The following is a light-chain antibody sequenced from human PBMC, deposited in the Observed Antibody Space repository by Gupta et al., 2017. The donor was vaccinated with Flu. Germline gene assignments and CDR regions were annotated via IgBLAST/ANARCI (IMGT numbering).Light chain of an antibody. Sequence: DIVMTQSPDSLAVSLGERATINCKSSQSGLYSSNNKNYLAWYQQKPGQPPKLLIYWASTRESGVPDRFSGRGSGTDFTLTIISLQAEDVAVYYCQQDDSTPLTFGGGTKVEIK. J-gene: IGKJ4*01. V-gene: IGKV4-1*01. CDR3: QQDDSTPLT. CDR2: WAS. CDR1: QSGLYSSNNKNY.